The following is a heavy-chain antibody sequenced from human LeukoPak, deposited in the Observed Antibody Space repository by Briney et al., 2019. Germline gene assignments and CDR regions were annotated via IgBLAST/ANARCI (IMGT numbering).Heavy chain of an antibody. CDR2: ISAYNGNT. J-gene: IGHJ4*02. Sequence: ASVKVSCKASGYTFTSYGISWVRQAPGQGLEWMGWISAYNGNTNYAQKLQGRVTMTTDTSTSTAYMELWSLRSDDTAVYYCARRATVGVYLYYFDYWGQGTLVTVSS. V-gene: IGHV1-18*01. CDR1: GYTFTSYG. CDR3: ARRATVGVYLYYFDY. D-gene: IGHD3-9*01.